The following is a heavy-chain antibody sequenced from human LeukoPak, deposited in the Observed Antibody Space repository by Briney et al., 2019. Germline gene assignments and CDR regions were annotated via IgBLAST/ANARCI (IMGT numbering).Heavy chain of an antibody. CDR3: ARDVGRSYDLDY. V-gene: IGHV1-18*01. Sequence: ASVKVSCKASGYTFTRYGISWVRQPPGQGLEWMGWISAYNGNTDYAQSLQGRVTMTIDTSTSTVYMELRSLRSDDTAVYYCARDVGRSYDLDYWGQGPLVTVSS. CDR1: GYTFTRYG. CDR2: ISAYNGNT. D-gene: IGHD3-16*01. J-gene: IGHJ4*02.